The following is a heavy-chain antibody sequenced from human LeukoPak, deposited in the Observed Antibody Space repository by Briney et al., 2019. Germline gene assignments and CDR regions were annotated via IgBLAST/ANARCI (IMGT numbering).Heavy chain of an antibody. Sequence: GGSLRLSCAASGFTFSAYAMSWVRQAPGKGLEWVSVISGSGGSTYYEDSVKGRFTISRDNSKNTLNLQMSSLRAEDTAVYYCVRRGSGDYFDYWGQGTLVTVSS. V-gene: IGHV3-23*01. CDR2: ISGSGGST. J-gene: IGHJ4*02. CDR1: GFTFSAYA. D-gene: IGHD3-16*01. CDR3: VRRGSGDYFDY.